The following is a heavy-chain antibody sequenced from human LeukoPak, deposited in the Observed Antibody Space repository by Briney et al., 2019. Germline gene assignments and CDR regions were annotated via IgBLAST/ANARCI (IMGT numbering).Heavy chain of an antibody. CDR1: GYTFTSYD. V-gene: IGHV1-8*01. J-gene: IGHJ3*02. CDR2: MNPNSGNT. Sequence: ASVKVSCKASGYTFTSYDINWVRQATGQGLEWMGWMNPNSGNTGYAQKFQGRVTMTRNTSISTAYMELSSLRSEDTAVYYCARDLIAVAGGPLTTNAFDIWGQGTMVTVSS. CDR3: ARDLIAVAGGPLTTNAFDI. D-gene: IGHD6-19*01.